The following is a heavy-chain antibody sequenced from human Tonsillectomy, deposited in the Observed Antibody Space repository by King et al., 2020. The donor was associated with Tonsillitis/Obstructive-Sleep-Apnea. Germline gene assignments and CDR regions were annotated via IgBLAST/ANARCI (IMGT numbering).Heavy chain of an antibody. CDR3: ARDPFYDSGAREQDAFDI. J-gene: IGHJ3*02. Sequence: QVQLVESGAEVKKPGASVKVSCKASGYTFTSYGISWVRQAPGQGLEWMGWISAYNGNTNYAQKLQGRVTMTTDTSTSTAYMELRSLRSDDTAVYYGARDPFYDSGAREQDAFDIWGQGTMVTVSS. CDR2: ISAYNGNT. CDR1: GYTFTSYG. V-gene: IGHV1-18*01. D-gene: IGHD3-22*01.